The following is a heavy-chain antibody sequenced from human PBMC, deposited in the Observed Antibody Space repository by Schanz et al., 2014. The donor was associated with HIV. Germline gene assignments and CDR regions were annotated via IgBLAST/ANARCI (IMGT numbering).Heavy chain of an antibody. Sequence: QVQLVQSGAEVKKPGSSVKVSCETSGYTFSDYDINWVRQAPGQGLEWMGWVNPESGETTFAQNFQGRVRLTRDTFANIVYMEVSSLRFEDTAVYFCARDRTYDFWSGYLDTWGQGTQVIVSS. V-gene: IGHV1-8*02. CDR2: VNPESGET. D-gene: IGHD3-3*01. J-gene: IGHJ5*01. CDR3: ARDRTYDFWSGYLDT. CDR1: GYTFSDYD.